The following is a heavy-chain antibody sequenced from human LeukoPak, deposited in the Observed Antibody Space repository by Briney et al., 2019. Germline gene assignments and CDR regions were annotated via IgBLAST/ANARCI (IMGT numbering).Heavy chain of an antibody. J-gene: IGHJ6*03. CDR2: IIGSGGST. CDR3: AKRGSASSYYYMDV. Sequence: GGSLRLSCADPGFTFSIYAVRSVRQAPGKGLEWVSSIIGSGGSTFYADSVKGRFTISRDNSKNTLYLHMNSLRAEDTAVYYCAKRGSASSYYYMDVWGKGTTVTVSS. V-gene: IGHV3-23*01. CDR1: GFTFSIYA. D-gene: IGHD2-2*01.